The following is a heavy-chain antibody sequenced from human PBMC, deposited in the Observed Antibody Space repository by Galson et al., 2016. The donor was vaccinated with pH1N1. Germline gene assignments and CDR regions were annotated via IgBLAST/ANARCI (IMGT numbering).Heavy chain of an antibody. Sequence: SVKVSCKASGYTFTSDFMHWVRQAPGQGLEWMGMLNPTGGSRIYAQKFQGRVTMTRDTSTSTVYMELSSLRCEDTAVYYCARARESSGYYLGSDAFDIWGQGTMVTVSS. V-gene: IGHV1-46*01. J-gene: IGHJ3*02. D-gene: IGHD3-22*01. CDR1: GYTFTSDF. CDR3: ARARESSGYYLGSDAFDI. CDR2: LNPTGGSR.